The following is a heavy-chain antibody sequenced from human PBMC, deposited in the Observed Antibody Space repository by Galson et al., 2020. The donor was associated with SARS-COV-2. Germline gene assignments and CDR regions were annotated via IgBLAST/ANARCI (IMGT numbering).Heavy chain of an antibody. Sequence: ASETLSLTCTVSGDSIDDYYWTWIRQSPGKAPEWIASIYNLGAVKYTPSTYNPSLESRVTISLDTSKSQFTLKLSSATTADTAVYYCVKRVCISTTCDSAGYGMDIWGQGTTVTVSS. V-gene: IGHV4-59*01. CDR1: GDSIDDYY. CDR3: VKRVCISTTCDSAGYGMDI. CDR2: IYNLGAVKYTPS. J-gene: IGHJ6*02. D-gene: IGHD2-2*01.